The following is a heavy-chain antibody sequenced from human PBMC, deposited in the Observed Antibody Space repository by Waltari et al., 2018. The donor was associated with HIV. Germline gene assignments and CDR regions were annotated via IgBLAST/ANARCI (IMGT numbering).Heavy chain of an antibody. V-gene: IGHV3-21*01. CDR2: ISSSSSYI. CDR3: ARDCARGLAAAGTYDY. D-gene: IGHD6-13*01. Sequence: EVQLVESGGGLVKPGGSLRLSCAASGFTFSSYSMNWVRQAPGKGLEWVSSISSSSSYIYYADSGKGRFTISRDNAKNSLYLQMNSLRAEDTAVYYCARDCARGLAAAGTYDYWGQGTLVTVSS. J-gene: IGHJ4*02. CDR1: GFTFSSYS.